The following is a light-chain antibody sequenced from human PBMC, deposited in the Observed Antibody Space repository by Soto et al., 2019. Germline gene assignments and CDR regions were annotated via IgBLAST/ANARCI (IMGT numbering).Light chain of an antibody. V-gene: IGLV2-14*01. CDR3: TSHAGTDNGPYV. Sequence: QSALTQPASVSGSLGQSITISCTGTTRNIAGYNYISCYQPHPGKAPKTMIYQVPTRHSRIHNRLSGSESGNTAYLTISGLQAEDEADYYCTSHAGTDNGPYVFGTGTKVPAL. J-gene: IGLJ1*01. CDR2: QVP. CDR1: TRNIAGYNY.